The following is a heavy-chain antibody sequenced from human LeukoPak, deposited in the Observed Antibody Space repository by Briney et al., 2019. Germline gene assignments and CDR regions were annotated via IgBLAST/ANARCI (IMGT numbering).Heavy chain of an antibody. Sequence: SETLSLTCTVSGGSISSGSYYWSWIRQPAGTGLEWIGRIYTSGSTNYNPSLKSRVTISVDTSKNQFSLKLSSVTAADTAVYYCARPRYFAWDSDAFDIWGQGTMVTVSS. V-gene: IGHV4-61*02. CDR2: IYTSGST. J-gene: IGHJ3*02. CDR3: ARPRYFAWDSDAFDI. CDR1: GGSISSGSYY. D-gene: IGHD3-9*01.